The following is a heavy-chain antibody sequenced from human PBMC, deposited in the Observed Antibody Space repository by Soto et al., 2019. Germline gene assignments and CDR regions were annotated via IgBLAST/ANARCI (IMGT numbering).Heavy chain of an antibody. D-gene: IGHD3-22*01. CDR2: ISSSSSTI. J-gene: IGHJ4*02. V-gene: IGHV3-48*02. CDR1: GFTFSSYS. CDR3: ARQRERYYYDSSGYYYPGY. Sequence: PGGSLRLSCAASGFTFSSYSMNWVRQAPGKGLEWVSYISSSSSTIYYADSVRGRFTISRDNAKNSLYLQMNSLRDEDTAVYYCARQRERYYYDSSGYYYPGYWGQGTLVTVSS.